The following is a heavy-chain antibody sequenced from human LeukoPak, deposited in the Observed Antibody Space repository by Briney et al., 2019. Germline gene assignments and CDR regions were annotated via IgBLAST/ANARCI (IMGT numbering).Heavy chain of an antibody. CDR1: GFIFSSYW. J-gene: IGHJ3*02. Sequence: PGGSLRLSCAASGFIFSSYWMHWVRQGPGKGLVWVSRIKTDGSSTSYADSVKGRFTISRDNAKNTLYLQVNSLRAEDTAVYYCARAYDRNYDAFDIWGQGTMVTVSS. D-gene: IGHD1-14*01. V-gene: IGHV3-74*01. CDR2: IKTDGSST. CDR3: ARAYDRNYDAFDI.